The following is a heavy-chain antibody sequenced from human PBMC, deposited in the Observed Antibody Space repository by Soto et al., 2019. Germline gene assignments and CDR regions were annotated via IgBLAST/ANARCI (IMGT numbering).Heavy chain of an antibody. D-gene: IGHD3-10*01. CDR2: IKQDGSEK. J-gene: IGHJ4*02. V-gene: IGHV3-7*01. CDR3: ASGGHVDY. CDR1: GLTFSTYW. Sequence: EVQLVDSGGGLVQPGGSLRLSCAASGLTFSTYWMTWVRQAPGKGLEWVANIKQDGSEKYYVDSVKGRFTISRVNAKNSLYLQMNSLRAEDTAVYYCASGGHVDYCGQGTLVTVSS.